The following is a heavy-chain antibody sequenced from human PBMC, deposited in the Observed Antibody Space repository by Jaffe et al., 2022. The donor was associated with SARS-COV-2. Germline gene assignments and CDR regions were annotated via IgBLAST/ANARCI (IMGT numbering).Heavy chain of an antibody. J-gene: IGHJ6*02. CDR3: VRPGSNSWFGDYYFHPMDV. CDR1: GYALTNYW. V-gene: IGHV5-51*01. CDR2: INLDDSSA. D-gene: IGHD6-13*01. Sequence: ELRLVQSGAEVKKPGESLKISCQGSGYALTNYWVGWVRQMPGKGLDWMGVINLDDSSARYSPSFQGQVTISADKSISTAYLHWGGLTASDSAVYFCVRPGSNSWFGDYYFHPMDVWGLGTTVTVSS.